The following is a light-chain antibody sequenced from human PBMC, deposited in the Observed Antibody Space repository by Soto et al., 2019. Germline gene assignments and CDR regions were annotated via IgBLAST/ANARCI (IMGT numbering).Light chain of an antibody. CDR3: QQRGGSQTWT. V-gene: IGKV3-20*01. CDR2: GAS. Sequence: EIVLTQSPGTLSLSPGERATLSCRASQSVFSNYLAWYQQKPGQAPRLLIHGASSRATGIPDRFSGSGSGTDFTLSISRLEPEDFAVYYCQQRGGSQTWTFGQGTKVEIK. J-gene: IGKJ1*01. CDR1: QSVFSNY.